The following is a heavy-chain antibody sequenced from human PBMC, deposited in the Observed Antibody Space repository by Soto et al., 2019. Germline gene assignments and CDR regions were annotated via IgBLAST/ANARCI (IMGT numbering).Heavy chain of an antibody. Sequence: QVQLQQWGAGLLKPSETLSLTCAVYGGSFSSYYWSWIRQPPGKGLEWIGQINHYGSTDYNPSLNIRVTISVATSKNHISLRLSSVTAADTAMSYCATHCSSTSCYYTFDPWGQGTLVTVSS. CDR1: GGSFSSYY. V-gene: IGHV4-34*01. CDR3: ATHCSSTSCYYTFDP. CDR2: INHYGST. J-gene: IGHJ5*02. D-gene: IGHD2-2*01.